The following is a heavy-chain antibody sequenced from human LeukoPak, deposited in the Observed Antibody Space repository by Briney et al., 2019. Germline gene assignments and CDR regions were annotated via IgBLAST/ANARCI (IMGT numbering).Heavy chain of an antibody. CDR1: GYTFTGYY. D-gene: IGHD2-15*01. V-gene: IGHV1-2*04. CDR2: INPNSGGT. Sequence: ASVKVSCKASGYTFTGYYMHWVRQAPGQGLEWMGWINPNSGGTNYAQKFQGWVTMTRDTSISTAYMELSRLRSDDTAVYHCARESCSGGSCYSFGLGAFDVWGQGTVVTVSS. J-gene: IGHJ3*01. CDR3: ARESCSGGSCYSFGLGAFDV.